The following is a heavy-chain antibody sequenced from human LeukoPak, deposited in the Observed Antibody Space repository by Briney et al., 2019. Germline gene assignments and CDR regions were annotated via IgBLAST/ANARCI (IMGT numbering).Heavy chain of an antibody. Sequence: ASVKVSCKASGYTFTSYYMHWVRQAPGQGLEWMGIINPSGGSTSYAQKFQGRVTMTRDMSTSTVYMELSSLRSEDTAVYYCARMYYYSSGTDNWFDPWGQGTLVTVSS. J-gene: IGHJ5*02. D-gene: IGHD3-10*01. CDR2: INPSGGST. V-gene: IGHV1-46*01. CDR3: ARMYYYSSGTDNWFDP. CDR1: GYTFTSYY.